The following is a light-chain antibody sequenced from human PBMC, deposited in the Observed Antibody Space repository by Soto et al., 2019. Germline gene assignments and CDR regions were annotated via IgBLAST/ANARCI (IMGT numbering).Light chain of an antibody. J-gene: IGKJ2*01. CDR2: GVS. CDR1: ESLSYF. Sequence: EIVLTQSPATLSVSPGERVTLSCRASESLSYFLAWYQHKPGQSPRLLIYGVSTRVAGVPSRFSGGGAATDSTLTSSSLQSEDFAVYYCQSDNDWPFAFGKGNKLEI. V-gene: IGKV3-15*01. CDR3: QSDNDWPFA.